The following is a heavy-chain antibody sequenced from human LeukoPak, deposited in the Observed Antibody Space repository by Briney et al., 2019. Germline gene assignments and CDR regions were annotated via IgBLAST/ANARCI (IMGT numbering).Heavy chain of an antibody. Sequence: SQTLSLTCTVSGGSISSGGYYWSWLRQHPGKGLEWIGYIYYSGSTYYNPSLKSRVTISVDTSKNQFSLKLSSVTAADTAVYYCARLGWELEDWFDPWGQGTLVTVSS. V-gene: IGHV4-31*03. J-gene: IGHJ5*02. CDR1: GGSISSGGYY. CDR3: ARLGWELEDWFDP. D-gene: IGHD1-26*01. CDR2: IYYSGST.